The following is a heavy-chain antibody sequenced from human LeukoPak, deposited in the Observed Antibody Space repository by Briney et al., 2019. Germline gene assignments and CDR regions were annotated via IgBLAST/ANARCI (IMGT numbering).Heavy chain of an antibody. CDR2: IYYSGST. J-gene: IGHJ4*02. V-gene: IGHV4-39*02. CDR3: AREEDIAAAGSIDY. D-gene: IGHD6-13*01. Sequence: PSETLSLTCTVSGGSISSSSYYWGWIRQPPGKGLEWIGSIYYSGSTYYNPSLKRRVTISVDTSKNQFSLKLSSVTAADTAVYYCAREEDIAAAGSIDYWGQGTLVTVSS. CDR1: GGSISSSSYY.